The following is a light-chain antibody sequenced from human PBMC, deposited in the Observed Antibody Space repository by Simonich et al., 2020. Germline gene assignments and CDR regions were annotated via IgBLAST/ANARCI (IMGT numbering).Light chain of an antibody. J-gene: IGLJ2*01. CDR2: EDN. CDR3: QSYDSSNHVV. V-gene: IGLV6-57*03. CDR1: SGSIASNY. Sequence: NFMLTQPHSVSESPGKTVTISCTRSSGSIASNYVQWYQQRPGSAPTTVIYEDNQRPSGVPDRFSGSIDSSSNSASLTISGLKTEAEADYYCQSYDSSNHVVFGGGTKLTVL.